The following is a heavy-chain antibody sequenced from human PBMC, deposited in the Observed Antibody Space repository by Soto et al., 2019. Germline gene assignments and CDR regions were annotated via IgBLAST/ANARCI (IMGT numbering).Heavy chain of an antibody. CDR2: ISYGGRTK. J-gene: IGHJ4*02. D-gene: IGHD1-7*01. V-gene: IGHV3-30*04. Sequence: GGSLRLSCAASGFTYSSYAIHWVRQAPGKGLEWAAVISYGGRTKYYADSVKGRFTISRDKSKNTLYLQMNSLRAEDTAVYYCARDSFPLNWNYLFDYWGQGTLVTVSS. CDR1: GFTYSSYA. CDR3: ARDSFPLNWNYLFDY.